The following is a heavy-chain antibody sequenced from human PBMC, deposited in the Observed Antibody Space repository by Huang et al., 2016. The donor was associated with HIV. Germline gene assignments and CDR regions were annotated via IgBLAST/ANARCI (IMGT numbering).Heavy chain of an antibody. CDR2: SSENGKTS. V-gene: IGHV3-48*01. D-gene: IGHD3-3*01. CDR3: ARDGGYNFWTTYATYYLDF. CDR1: GFTLNNFG. Sequence: VQLEESGGTLVQPGESLRLSCSVSGFTLNNFGIHWVRQAPREGLEWIAYSSENGKTSHYADYVRGRFITSIDSVKNTIYHQMTTVTVKDSAVYFCARDGGYNFWTTYATYYLDFWGQGTPVTVSS. J-gene: IGHJ4*02.